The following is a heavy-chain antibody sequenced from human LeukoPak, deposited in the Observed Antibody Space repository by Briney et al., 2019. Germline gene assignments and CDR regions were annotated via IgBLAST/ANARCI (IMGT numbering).Heavy chain of an antibody. CDR1: GFTFTKHW. CDR2: IKEDGSVK. J-gene: IGHJ4*02. D-gene: IGHD2-21*02. CDR3: GRDIVDGGDDY. V-gene: IGHV3-7*01. Sequence: GGSLRLSCVASGFTFTKHWMSWVRQAPGKGLEWVANIKEDGSVKNYVDSVKGRFTISRDNAKNSVSLQMNSLRAEDTAVYYCGRDIVDGGDDYWGQGTLVTVSS.